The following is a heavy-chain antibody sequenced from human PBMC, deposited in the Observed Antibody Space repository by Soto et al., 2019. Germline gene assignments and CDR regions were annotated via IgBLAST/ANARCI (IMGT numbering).Heavy chain of an antibody. J-gene: IGHJ5*02. Sequence: QVQLVQSGAEVKKPGSSVKVSCKASGGTFSTYTFSWVRQAPGQGLEWMGRIIPILGTPYYAQKFQGRVTITADKSTSTVYMELSSLRSDDTAVYFCARGLECRGYCLDKPTWFAPWGQGTLVTVSS. D-gene: IGHD2-15*01. CDR2: IIPILGTP. V-gene: IGHV1-69*06. CDR1: GGTFSTYT. CDR3: ARGLECRGYCLDKPTWFAP.